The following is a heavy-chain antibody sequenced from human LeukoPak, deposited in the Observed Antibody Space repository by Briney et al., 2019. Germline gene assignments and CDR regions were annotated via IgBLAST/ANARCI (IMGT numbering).Heavy chain of an antibody. CDR2: ISYDGNE. CDR1: GFAFNNYA. J-gene: IGHJ4*02. CDR3: ARDRGGPGFTYGQPLDN. Sequence: PGRSLRLSCAASGFAFNNYAMTWVRQAPGKGLEWVAFISYDGNEFHADSVKARFTISEDNSKNMVYLQMNSLRAEDTAVYYCARDRGGPGFTYGQPLDNWGQGTLVTVSS. D-gene: IGHD5-18*01. V-gene: IGHV3-30*04.